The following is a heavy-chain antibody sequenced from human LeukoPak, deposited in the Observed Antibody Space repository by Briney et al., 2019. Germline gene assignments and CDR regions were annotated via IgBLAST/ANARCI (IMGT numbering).Heavy chain of an antibody. D-gene: IGHD3-3*01. J-gene: IGHJ6*02. V-gene: IGHV4-59*01. CDR2: IYYSGST. Sequence: PSETLSLTCTVSGGSISSYYWSWIRQPPGKVLEWIGYIYYSGSTNYNPSLKSRVTISVDTSKNQFSLKLSSVTAADAAVYYCARIREWYGMDVWGQGTTVTVSS. CDR3: ARIREWYGMDV. CDR1: GGSISSYY.